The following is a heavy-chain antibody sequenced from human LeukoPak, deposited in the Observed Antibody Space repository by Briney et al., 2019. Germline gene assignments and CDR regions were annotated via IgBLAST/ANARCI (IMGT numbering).Heavy chain of an antibody. J-gene: IGHJ4*02. CDR3: ARHSGSLDS. D-gene: IGHD1-26*01. CDR2: IRGKVYGETT. Sequence: GGSLRLSCAAAGFTFGDHAVSWVRQAPGKGLEWVGFIRGKVYGETTEYAASVQGRFTISKDDSRTIAYLQMNSLKPEDTAIYYCARHSGSLDSWGQGTLVTVSS. V-gene: IGHV3-49*04. CDR1: GFTFGDHA.